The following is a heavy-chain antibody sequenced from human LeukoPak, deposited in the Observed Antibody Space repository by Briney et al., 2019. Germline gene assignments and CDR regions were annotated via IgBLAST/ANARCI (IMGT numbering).Heavy chain of an antibody. CDR3: ARAYGSGSYLFDY. J-gene: IGHJ4*02. V-gene: IGHV4-59*01. Sequence: SETLSLTCTVSGGSISSYYWSWIRQPPGKGLEWIGYIYYSGSTNYDPSLKSRVTISVDTSKNQLSLKLSSVTAADTAVYYCARAYGSGSYLFDYWGQGTLVTVSS. D-gene: IGHD3-10*01. CDR1: GGSISSYY. CDR2: IYYSGST.